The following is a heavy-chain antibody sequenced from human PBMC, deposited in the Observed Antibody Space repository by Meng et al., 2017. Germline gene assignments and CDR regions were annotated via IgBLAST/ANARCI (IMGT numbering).Heavy chain of an antibody. D-gene: IGHD2-21*02. CDR3: AREIAAAYCGGDCYL. CDR1: GGTFSSYA. Sequence: QVQLVQSGVEVKKPGSSVKVACKASGGTFSSYAISWVRQAPGQGLEWMGGIIPIFGTANYAQKFQGRVTITADESTSTAYMELSSLRSEDTAVYYCAREIAAAYCGGDCYLWGQGTLVTVSS. CDR2: IIPIFGTA. V-gene: IGHV1-69*12. J-gene: IGHJ5*02.